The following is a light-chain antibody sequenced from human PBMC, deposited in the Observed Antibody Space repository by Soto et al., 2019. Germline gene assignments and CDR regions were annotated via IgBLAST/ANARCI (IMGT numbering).Light chain of an antibody. J-gene: IGKJ4*01. CDR2: DAS. CDR1: QSVSNSY. Sequence: EIVLTQSPATLSLSPGERATLSCGASQSVSNSYLAWYQQKPGLAPRLLIYDASSRATGIPDRFSGSGSGTDFTLTIGRLEPEDFAAYYCQQYGSSPLTFGGGTKVEIK. CDR3: QQYGSSPLT. V-gene: IGKV3D-20*01.